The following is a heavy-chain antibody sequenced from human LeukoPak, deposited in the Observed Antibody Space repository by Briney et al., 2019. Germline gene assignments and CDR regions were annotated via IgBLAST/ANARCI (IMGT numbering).Heavy chain of an antibody. V-gene: IGHV3-21*01. Sequence: PGGSLRLSCAASGFTFSSYSMNWVRQAPGKGLEWVSSISSSSSYIYYADSVKGRFTISRDNAKNSLYLQMNSLGAEDTAVYYCARRRDILTGYLFDYWGQGTLVTVSS. D-gene: IGHD3-9*01. CDR2: ISSSSSYI. CDR3: ARRRDILTGYLFDY. J-gene: IGHJ4*02. CDR1: GFTFSSYS.